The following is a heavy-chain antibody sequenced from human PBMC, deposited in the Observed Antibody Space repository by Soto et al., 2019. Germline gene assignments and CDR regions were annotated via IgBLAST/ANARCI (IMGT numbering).Heavy chain of an antibody. V-gene: IGHV4-34*01. CDR3: ARAYGGNSGVFDY. D-gene: IGHD4-17*01. CDR2: INHSGST. Sequence: QVQLQQWGAGLLKPSETLSLTCAVYGRSFSGYYWSWIGQPPGKGLEWIGEINHSGSTNYNPSLKSRVTISVDTSQNQFSLNLSSVTAADTAVYYCARAYGGNSGVFDYWGQGTLVTVSS. CDR1: GRSFSGYY. J-gene: IGHJ4*02.